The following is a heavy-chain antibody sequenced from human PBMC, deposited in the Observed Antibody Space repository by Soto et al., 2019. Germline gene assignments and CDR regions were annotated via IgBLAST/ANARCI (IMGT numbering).Heavy chain of an antibody. CDR3: ARTSIAVPYYVDV. CDR1: GGSISSSSYY. Sequence: PSETLSLTCTVSGGSISSSSYYWGWIRQPPGKGLEWIGSIYYSGSTYHNPSLKSRVTISVDTSKNQFSLKLSSVTAADTAVYYWARTSIAVPYYVDVWGKATTVTVSS. CDR2: IYYSGST. V-gene: IGHV4-39*01. D-gene: IGHD6-6*01. J-gene: IGHJ6*03.